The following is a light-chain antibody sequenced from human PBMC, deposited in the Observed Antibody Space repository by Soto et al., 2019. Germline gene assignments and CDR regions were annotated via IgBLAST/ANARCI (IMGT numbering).Light chain of an antibody. CDR2: SAS. J-gene: IGKJ5*01. CDR3: QQTNSFPIT. Sequence: DSQLTQSPSFLSASVGDRVTITCRASQGISSYLAWYQQKPGAAPKLLIYSASSLESGVPSRFSGSGSGTDFTLTISSLQPEDFATYYCQQTNSFPITFGQGTRLEIK. CDR1: QGISSY. V-gene: IGKV1-9*01.